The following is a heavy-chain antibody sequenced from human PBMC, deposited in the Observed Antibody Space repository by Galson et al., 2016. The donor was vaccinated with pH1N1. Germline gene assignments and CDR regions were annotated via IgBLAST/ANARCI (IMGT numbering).Heavy chain of an antibody. D-gene: IGHD1-26*01. V-gene: IGHV3-73*01. CDR1: GFTFSSSA. Sequence: SLRLSCAASGFTFSSSAMHWVRQASGKGREWVGRIRTKADSYATAYAASVEGRFTISRDDSKNTAYLQMNSLKTEDTAVYYCTRPNSGSYEEFWFDPWGQGTLVTVSS. J-gene: IGHJ5*02. CDR2: IRTKADSYAT. CDR3: TRPNSGSYEEFWFDP.